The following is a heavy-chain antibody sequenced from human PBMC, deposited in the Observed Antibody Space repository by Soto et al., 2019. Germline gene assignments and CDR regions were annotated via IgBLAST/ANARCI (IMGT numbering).Heavy chain of an antibody. CDR3: ARYVIVYCSRGSCGGSEDFDY. V-gene: IGHV1-46*01. D-gene: IGHD2-15*01. J-gene: IGHJ4*02. Sequence: ASVKVSSKASGYTFTSYYMHWVRQAPGQGLEWMGIINPSGGSTSYAQKFQGRVTMTRDTSTSTVYMELSSLRSEDTAVYYCARYVIVYCSRGSCGGSEDFDYWGQGTLVPV. CDR2: INPSGGST. CDR1: GYTFTSYY.